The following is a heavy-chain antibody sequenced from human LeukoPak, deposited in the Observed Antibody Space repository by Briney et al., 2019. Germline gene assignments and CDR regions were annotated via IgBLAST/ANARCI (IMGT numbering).Heavy chain of an antibody. J-gene: IGHJ6*02. Sequence: ASVKVSCKASGYTFTSYGISWVRQAPGQGLEWMGWISAYNGNTNYAQKLQGRVTMTTDTSTSTAYMELRSLRSDDTAVYYCAGVPKGYNWNSGGMDVWGQGTTVTVSS. V-gene: IGHV1-18*01. CDR2: ISAYNGNT. CDR1: GYTFTSYG. CDR3: AGVPKGYNWNSGGMDV. D-gene: IGHD1-7*01.